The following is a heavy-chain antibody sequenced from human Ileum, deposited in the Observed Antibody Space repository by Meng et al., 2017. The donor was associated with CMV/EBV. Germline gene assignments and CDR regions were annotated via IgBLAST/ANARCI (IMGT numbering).Heavy chain of an antibody. CDR3: AKDRDPHYAMGNWFDP. CDR2: IRYDGSYK. CDR1: GCTVRTFG. J-gene: IGHJ5*02. V-gene: IGHV3-30*02. D-gene: IGHD2-8*01. Sequence: SGCTVRTFGRHWVRHAPGKGLEWVAFIRYDGSYKNYPDSVKGRFTISRDNSKNTLSLQMNSLRPEDTAIYYCAKDRDPHYAMGNWFDPRGQGTLVTVSS.